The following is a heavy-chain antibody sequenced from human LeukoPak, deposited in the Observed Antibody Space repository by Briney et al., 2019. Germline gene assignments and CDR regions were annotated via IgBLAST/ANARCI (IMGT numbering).Heavy chain of an antibody. V-gene: IGHV1-2*06. D-gene: IGHD1-1*01. Sequence: ASVKVSCKASGYTFTGYYMHWVRQAPGQGLEWMGRINPNSGGTNYAQKFQGRVTMTRDASISTAYMELSRPRSDDTAVYYCARDAYVHNAFDIWGQGTMVTVSS. CDR1: GYTFTGYY. J-gene: IGHJ3*02. CDR2: INPNSGGT. CDR3: ARDAYVHNAFDI.